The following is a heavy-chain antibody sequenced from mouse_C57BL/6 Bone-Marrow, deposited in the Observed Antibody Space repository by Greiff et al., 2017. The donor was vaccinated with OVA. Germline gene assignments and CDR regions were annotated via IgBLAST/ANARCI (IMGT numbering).Heavy chain of an antibody. CDR2: IDPSDSYT. CDR3: ARLGYYGSRGDY. Sequence: VKLQQPGAELVMPGASVKLSCKASGYTFTSYWMHWVKQRPGQGLEWIGEIDPSDSYTNYNQKFKGKSTLTVDKSSSTAYMQLSSLTSEDSAVYYRARLGYYGSRGDYWGQGTTLTVSS. CDR1: GYTFTSYW. D-gene: IGHD1-1*01. J-gene: IGHJ2*01. V-gene: IGHV1-69*01.